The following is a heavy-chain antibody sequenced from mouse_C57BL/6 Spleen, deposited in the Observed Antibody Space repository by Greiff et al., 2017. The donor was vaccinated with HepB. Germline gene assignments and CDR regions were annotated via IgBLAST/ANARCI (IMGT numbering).Heavy chain of an antibody. V-gene: IGHV5-6*01. CDR2: ISSGGSYT. Sequence: EVQLVESGGDLVKPGGSLKLSCAASGFTFSSYGMSWVRQTPDKRLEWVATISSGGSYTYYPDSVKGRFTISRDNAKNTLYLQMNSLKSEDTAMYYCARDYDDWGQGTTLTVSS. CDR1: GFTFSSYG. CDR3: ARDYDD. J-gene: IGHJ2*01. D-gene: IGHD2-13*01.